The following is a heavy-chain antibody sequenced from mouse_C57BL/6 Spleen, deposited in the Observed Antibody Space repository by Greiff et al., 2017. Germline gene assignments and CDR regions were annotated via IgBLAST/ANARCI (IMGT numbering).Heavy chain of an antibody. CDR1: GYTFTSYW. CDR2: IDPSDSYT. V-gene: IGHV1-50*01. J-gene: IGHJ1*03. Sequence: QVQLQQPGAELVKPGASVKLSCKASGYTFTSYWMQWVKQRPGQGLEWIGEIDPSDSYTNYNQKFKGKATLTVDTSSSTAYMQLSSLTSEDSAVYYCARRIYYYGSPWYFDVWGTGTTVTVSS. D-gene: IGHD1-1*01. CDR3: ARRIYYYGSPWYFDV.